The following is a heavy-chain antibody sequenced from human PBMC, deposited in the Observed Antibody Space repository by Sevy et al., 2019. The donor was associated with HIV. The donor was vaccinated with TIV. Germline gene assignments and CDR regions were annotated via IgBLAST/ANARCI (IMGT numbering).Heavy chain of an antibody. V-gene: IGHV4-61*01. Sequence: SETLSLTCTVSGGSVSSGSYYWSWIRQPPGKGLEWIGYIYYGGSTNYNPSLKSRVTISVDTSKNQFSLKLSSVTAADTAVYYCARANSGWYRDAFDIWGQGTMVTVSS. CDR1: GGSVSSGSYY. CDR3: ARANSGWYRDAFDI. CDR2: IYYGGST. J-gene: IGHJ3*02. D-gene: IGHD6-19*01.